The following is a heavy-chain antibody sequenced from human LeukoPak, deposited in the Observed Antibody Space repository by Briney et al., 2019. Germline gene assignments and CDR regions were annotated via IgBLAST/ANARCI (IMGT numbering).Heavy chain of an antibody. V-gene: IGHV4-59*08. CDR1: GGSISSYY. CDR2: IYYSGST. D-gene: IGHD3-3*01. J-gene: IGHJ5*02. Sequence: TSETLSLTCTVSGGSISSYYWSWIRQPPGKGLEWIGYIYYSGSTNYNPSLKSRVTISVDTSKNQFSLKLSSVTAADTAVYYCARQMYYDFWSGYAPNWFDPWSQGTLVTVSS. CDR3: ARQMYYDFWSGYAPNWFDP.